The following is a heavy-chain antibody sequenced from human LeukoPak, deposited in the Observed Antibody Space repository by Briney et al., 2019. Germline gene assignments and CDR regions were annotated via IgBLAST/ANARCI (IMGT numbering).Heavy chain of an antibody. J-gene: IGHJ5*02. CDR3: ARDILARYYGSGSAHRFDP. CDR1: GFTFSSYG. D-gene: IGHD3-10*01. V-gene: IGHV3-33*01. Sequence: GGSLRLSCAASGFTFSSYGMHWVRQAPGKGLEWVAVIWYDGSNKYYADSVKGRFTISRDNSKNTLYLQMNSLRAEDTAVYYCARDILARYYGSGSAHRFDPWGQGTLVTVSS. CDR2: IWYDGSNK.